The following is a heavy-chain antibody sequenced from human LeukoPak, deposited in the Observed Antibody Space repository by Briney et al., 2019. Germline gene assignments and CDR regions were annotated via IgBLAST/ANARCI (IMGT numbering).Heavy chain of an antibody. CDR2: IKSKPDGGTT. D-gene: IGHD6-13*01. Sequence: GGSLRLSCAASGFTFSTTWMTWVRQSPGKGLQWVGRIKSKPDGGTTAYAAPVKGRFTISRDDSRNTLYLQMNSLKIEDTAMYFCTTSSPWSGVCLDNWGQGTLVTVSS. CDR3: TTSSPWSGVCLDN. V-gene: IGHV3-15*01. CDR1: GFTFSTTW. J-gene: IGHJ4*02.